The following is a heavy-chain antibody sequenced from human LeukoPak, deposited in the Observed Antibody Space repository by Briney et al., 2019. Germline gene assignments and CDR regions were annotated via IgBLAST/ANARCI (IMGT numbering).Heavy chain of an antibody. CDR1: GYPFDNFG. D-gene: IGHD2-21*02. V-gene: IGHV1-18*01. J-gene: IGHJ4*02. Sequence: AAVKVSCKASGYPFDNFGLTWVRQAPGQGLEWMGWISAYNGNTHYAEKFRGRLTLTTETSTSTAYLELRSLKSDDTAVYYCASVVVVTATYSGDYWGQGTLVTVSS. CDR3: ASVVVVTATYSGDY. CDR2: ISAYNGNT.